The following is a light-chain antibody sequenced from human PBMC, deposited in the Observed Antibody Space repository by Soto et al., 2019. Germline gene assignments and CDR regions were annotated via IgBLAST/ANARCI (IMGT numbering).Light chain of an antibody. V-gene: IGKV4-1*01. CDR3: HQYYNIPFT. CDR2: WAS. CDR1: RSVLYSSNNKNY. J-gene: IGKJ3*01. Sequence: DVVMTQSPDSLAVSLGERATINCKSSRSVLYSSNNKNYLAWYQQKPGQPPKLLIYWASIRESGVPDRFSGSGSGTDFTLTTSSLQAEDVAVYYCHQYYNIPFTFGPGTKVDIK.